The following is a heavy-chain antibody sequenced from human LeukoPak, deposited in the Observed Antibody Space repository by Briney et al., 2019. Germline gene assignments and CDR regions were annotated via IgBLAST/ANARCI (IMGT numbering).Heavy chain of an antibody. CDR2: LNHSGST. V-gene: IGHV4-34*01. J-gene: IGHJ4*02. Sequence: KPSETLSLTCAVYGGSFRGYYWSWIRQPPGKGLEWIGELNHSGSTNYNPSLKSRVTISVDTSKNQFSLKLSSVTAADTAVYYCARGRRYWGQGTLVTVSS. CDR3: ARGRRY. CDR1: GGSFRGYY.